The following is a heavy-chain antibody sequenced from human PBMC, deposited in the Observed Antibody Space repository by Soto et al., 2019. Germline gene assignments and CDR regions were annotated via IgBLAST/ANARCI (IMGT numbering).Heavy chain of an antibody. CDR2: IKQDGSEK. Sequence: GGSLRLSCAASGFTFSSYWMSWVRQAPGKGLECVANIKQDGSEKYYVDSVKGRFTISRDNAKNSLYLQMNRLRAEDTAVYYWASAPRGDGYNSFCDYWGKGPLVTVSS. D-gene: IGHD5-18*01. CDR1: GFTFSSYW. J-gene: IGHJ4*02. CDR3: ASAPRGDGYNSFCDY. V-gene: IGHV3-7*01.